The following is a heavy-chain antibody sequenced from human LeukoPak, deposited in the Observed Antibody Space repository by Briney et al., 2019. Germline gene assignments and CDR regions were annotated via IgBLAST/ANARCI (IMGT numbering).Heavy chain of an antibody. CDR1: KFTFSSYA. CDR3: AREGSSAMVNWFDP. V-gene: IGHV3-30-3*01. D-gene: IGHD2-2*01. CDR2: ISYDGSNK. J-gene: IGHJ5*02. Sequence: GTSLRLSCAASKFTFSSYAIHWVRQAPGKGLGWVAVISYDGSNKYYADSVKGRFTISRDNSKNTLYLQMNSLRAEDAAVYYCAREGSSAMVNWFDPWGQGTLVTVSS.